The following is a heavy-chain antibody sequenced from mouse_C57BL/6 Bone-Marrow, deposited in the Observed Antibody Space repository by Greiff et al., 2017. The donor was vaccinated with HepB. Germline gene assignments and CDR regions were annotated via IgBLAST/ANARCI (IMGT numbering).Heavy chain of an antibody. CDR2: IDPETGGT. D-gene: IGHD2-4*01. CDR3: TRGLRPLYYYAMDY. CDR1: GYTFTDYE. V-gene: IGHV1-15*01. J-gene: IGHJ4*01. Sequence: QVQLKQSGAELVRPGASVTLSCKASGYTFTDYEMHWVKQTPVHGLEWIGAIDPETGGTAYNQKFKGKAILTADKSSSTAYMELRSLTSEDSAVYYCTRGLRPLYYYAMDYWGQGTSVTVSS.